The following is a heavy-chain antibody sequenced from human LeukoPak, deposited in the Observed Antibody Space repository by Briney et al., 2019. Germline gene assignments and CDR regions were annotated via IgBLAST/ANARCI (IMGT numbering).Heavy chain of an antibody. CDR3: ARGRGLRLGEIPTIDY. CDR2: IIPMFGTA. J-gene: IGHJ4*01. D-gene: IGHD3-16*01. Sequence: SVKVSCKASGGTFSSYAISWVRQAPGQGLEWMGRIIPMFGTANYAQKFQGRVTITTDESTSTAYMELSSLRSEDTAVYYSARGRGLRLGEIPTIDYGGHXTLVRVSS. CDR1: GGTFSSYA. V-gene: IGHV1-69*05.